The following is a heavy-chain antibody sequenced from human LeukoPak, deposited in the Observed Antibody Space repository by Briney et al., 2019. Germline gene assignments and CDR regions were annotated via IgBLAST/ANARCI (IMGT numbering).Heavy chain of an antibody. V-gene: IGHV2-5*08. CDR1: GGSISSYC. CDR3: ALDSRYDRSVFFDY. J-gene: IGHJ4*02. Sequence: TLSLTCTVSGGSISSYCWSWIRQPPGKALEWLALIYWDDDKRYSPSLRGRLTITKDTSKNQVVLTMTNMDPVDTATYYCALDSRYDRSVFFDYWGQGTLVTVSS. D-gene: IGHD3-22*01. CDR2: IYWDDDK.